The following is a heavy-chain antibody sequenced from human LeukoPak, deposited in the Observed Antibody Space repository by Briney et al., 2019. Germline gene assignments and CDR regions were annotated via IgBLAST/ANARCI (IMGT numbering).Heavy chain of an antibody. V-gene: IGHV3-30-3*01. CDR3: AKDHRYSSGWDYFDY. D-gene: IGHD6-19*01. CDR1: GFTFSSYA. Sequence: GGSLRLSCAASGFTFSSYAMHWVRQAPGKGLEWVAVISYDGSNKYYADSVKGRFTISRDNSKNTLYLQMNSLRAEDTAVYYCAKDHRYSSGWDYFDYWGQGTLVTVSS. J-gene: IGHJ4*02. CDR2: ISYDGSNK.